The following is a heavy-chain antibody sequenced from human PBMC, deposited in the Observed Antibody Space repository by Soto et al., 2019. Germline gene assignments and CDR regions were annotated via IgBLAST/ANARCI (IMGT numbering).Heavy chain of an antibody. CDR3: ARDRYCSATSCQGFGS. CDR2: LSCIGIGK. Sequence: GPLRLSCAAPGLSFTSYAMSWLRQAPGKGLEWVSFLSCIGIGKDYADSVKGRFTISRDNSRNTLYLQMSGLRVEDTAVCYCARDRYCSATSCQGFGSWGQGTMVTVSS. CDR1: GLSFTSYA. V-gene: IGHV3-23*01. D-gene: IGHD2-2*01. J-gene: IGHJ4*02.